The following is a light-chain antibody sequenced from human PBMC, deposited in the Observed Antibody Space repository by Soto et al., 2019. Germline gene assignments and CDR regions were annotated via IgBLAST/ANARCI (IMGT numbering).Light chain of an antibody. CDR2: AAS. J-gene: IGKJ5*01. V-gene: IGKV1-39*01. Sequence: DIPMTQSPSSLSASVGDRVTITCRASQSISSYLNWYQQKPGKAPKLLIYAASSLQSGVPSRFSGSGTGTEFNLAISSLQHEDYATNYSQQSYSTPPITFGHGTKLEMK. CDR1: QSISSY. CDR3: QQSYSTPPIT.